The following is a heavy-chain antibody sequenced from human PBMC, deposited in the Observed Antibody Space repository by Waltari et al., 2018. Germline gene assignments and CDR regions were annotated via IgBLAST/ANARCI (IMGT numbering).Heavy chain of an antibody. J-gene: IGHJ4*02. CDR2: IIPNLGIA. Sequence: QVQLVQSGAEVKKPGSSVKVSCKASGGTFSSYAISWVRQAPGQGLEWMGGIIPNLGIANYAQKFQGRVTITADESTSTAYMELSSLRSEDTAVYYCARDGGTASYYDSSGYSYFDYWGQGTLVTVSS. V-gene: IGHV1-69*04. CDR1: GGTFSSYA. D-gene: IGHD3-22*01. CDR3: ARDGGTASYYDSSGYSYFDY.